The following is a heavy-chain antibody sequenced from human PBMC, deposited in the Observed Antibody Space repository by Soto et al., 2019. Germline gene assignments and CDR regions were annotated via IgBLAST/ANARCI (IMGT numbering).Heavy chain of an antibody. CDR1: GGTFSSYA. J-gene: IGHJ5*02. D-gene: IGHD6-6*01. CDR3: ARDLLVAYSSLGFFGWFHP. V-gene: IGHV1-69*06. CDR2: IIPIFGTA. Sequence: QVQLVQSGAEVKKPGSSVKVSCKASGGTFSSYAISWVRQAPGQGLEWMGGIIPIFGTANYAQKLQGRVTINANKTTSTAYMELSSLRSEDTAVYYCARDLLVAYSSLGFFGWFHPWGQGTLVTVSS.